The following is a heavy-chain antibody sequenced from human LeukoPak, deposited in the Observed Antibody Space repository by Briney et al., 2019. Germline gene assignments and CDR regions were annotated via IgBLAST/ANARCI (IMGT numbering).Heavy chain of an antibody. CDR2: IYYSWST. D-gene: IGHD4-11*01. CDR3: ARSLYRDAFDI. CDR1: GGSISSYY. V-gene: IGHV4-59*01. J-gene: IGHJ3*02. Sequence: SETLSLTCTVSGGSISSYYWSWIRQPPGKGLEGIGYIYYSWSTNYNPSLKSLVTISVDTSKNQFSLKLSSVPAADTAVYYCARSLYRDAFDIWGQGTMVTVSS.